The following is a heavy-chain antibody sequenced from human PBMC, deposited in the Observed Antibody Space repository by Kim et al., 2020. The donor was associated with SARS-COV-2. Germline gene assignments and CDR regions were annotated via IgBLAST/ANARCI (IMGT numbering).Heavy chain of an antibody. V-gene: IGHV1-3*01. Sequence: YSRKFQGRVTITKDISANTAYIDVTNLESGDTAVYYCARDWMTTGFDNWGQGTLVTVSS. CDR3: ARDWMTTGFDN. J-gene: IGHJ4*02. D-gene: IGHD4-17*01.